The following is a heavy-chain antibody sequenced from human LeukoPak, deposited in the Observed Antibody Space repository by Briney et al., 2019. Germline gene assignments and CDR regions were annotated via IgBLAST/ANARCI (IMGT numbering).Heavy chain of an antibody. J-gene: IGHJ4*02. CDR2: ISDSGGRT. CDR3: AKGAADY. D-gene: IGHD2-15*01. Sequence: GGSLRLSCLASGLIFSNYAMNWVRQAPGKGLEWVSIISDSGGRTYYADSVKGRFTISRDNSKNTLYLQMNSLRAEDTAVYYCAKGAADYWGQGTLVTVSS. CDR1: GLIFSNYA. V-gene: IGHV3-23*01.